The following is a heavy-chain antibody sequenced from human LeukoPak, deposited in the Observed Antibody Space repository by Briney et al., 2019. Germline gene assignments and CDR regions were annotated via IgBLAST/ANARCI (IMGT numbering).Heavy chain of an antibody. J-gene: IGHJ6*03. CDR2: ISSSSRTI. V-gene: IGHV3-48*04. Sequence: PGGSLRLSCAASGFTFSSYNMNWVRQAPGKGLEWVSYISSSSRTIYYADSVKGRFTISRDNAKNSLYLQMNSLRAEDTALYYCARGQYYGSGSFPYMDVWGKGTTVTVSS. CDR1: GFTFSSYN. D-gene: IGHD3-10*01. CDR3: ARGQYYGSGSFPYMDV.